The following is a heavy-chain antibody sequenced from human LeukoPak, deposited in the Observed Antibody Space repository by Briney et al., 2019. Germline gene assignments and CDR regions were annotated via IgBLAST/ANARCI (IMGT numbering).Heavy chain of an antibody. V-gene: IGHV4-39*01. CDR2: IFYSGST. Sequence: PSETLSLTCTVSGGSISSSSYYWGWIRQPPGKGLEWIGNIFYSGSTYYNPSLKSRVTISVDTSKNQFSLKLNSVTAADTAVYYCARQQWLQYDAFDIWGRGTVVTVSS. D-gene: IGHD6-19*01. CDR3: ARQQWLQYDAFDI. CDR1: GGSISSSSYY. J-gene: IGHJ3*02.